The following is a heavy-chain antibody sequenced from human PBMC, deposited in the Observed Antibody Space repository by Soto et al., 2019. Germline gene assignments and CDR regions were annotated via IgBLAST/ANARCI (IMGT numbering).Heavy chain of an antibody. J-gene: IGHJ4*02. Sequence: QIPLKESGPTLVKPTQTLTRTCTFSGFSLSTGGMLVGWIRQPPGKPPEWLAFIYGNDDKPYSPSLKTRPTITKDTSKNQVVLIMTNMDPGDTATYYCAHRATITAIDYWGQGTLVTVSS. V-gene: IGHV2-5*01. CDR1: GFSLSTGGML. CDR2: IYGNDDK. D-gene: IGHD5-12*01. CDR3: AHRATITAIDY.